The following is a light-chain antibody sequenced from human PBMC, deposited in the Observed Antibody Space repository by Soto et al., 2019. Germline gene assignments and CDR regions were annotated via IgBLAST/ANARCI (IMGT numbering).Light chain of an antibody. J-gene: IGLJ3*02. V-gene: IGLV2-14*01. Sequence: QPVLTQPASVSGSPGQSITISCTGTSSDVGGYNYVSWYQQHPGKAPKLMIYDVSNRPSGVSNRFSGSKSGNTASLTISGLQAEDEADYYCSSYTSSSTLWVFGGGTQLTV. CDR1: SSDVGGYNY. CDR3: SSYTSSSTLWV. CDR2: DVS.